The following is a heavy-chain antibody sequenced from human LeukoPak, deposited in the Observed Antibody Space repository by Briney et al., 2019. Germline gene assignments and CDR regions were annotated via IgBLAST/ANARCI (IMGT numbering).Heavy chain of an antibody. J-gene: IGHJ4*02. V-gene: IGHV4-39*07. CDR2: IYYSGST. CDR1: GGSISSSSYY. Sequence: SETLSLTCTVSGGSISSSSYYWGWIRQPPGKGLEWIGSIYYSGSTYYNPSLKSRVTISVDTSKNQFSLKLSSVTAADTAVYYCARDSLDPSSPFFDYWGQGTLVTVSS. D-gene: IGHD6-13*01. CDR3: ARDSLDPSSPFFDY.